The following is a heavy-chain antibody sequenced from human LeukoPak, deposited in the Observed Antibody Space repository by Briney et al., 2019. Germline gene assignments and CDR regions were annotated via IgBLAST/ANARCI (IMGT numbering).Heavy chain of an antibody. D-gene: IGHD3-10*01. Sequence: GGSLRLSCVASGFTFDDFTMHWVRQRPGKGLEWVSLISWDSSSTYFTDSVKGRFTISRDNSKNTLYLQMNSLRAEDTAVYYCAKDFTPAITMVRGVDYWGQGTLVTVSS. CDR2: ISWDSSST. CDR1: GFTFDDFT. J-gene: IGHJ4*02. CDR3: AKDFTPAITMVRGVDY. V-gene: IGHV3-43*01.